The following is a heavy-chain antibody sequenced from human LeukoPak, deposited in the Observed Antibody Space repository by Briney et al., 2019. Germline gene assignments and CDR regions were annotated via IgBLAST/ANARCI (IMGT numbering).Heavy chain of an antibody. CDR2: FDPEDGET. D-gene: IGHD5-24*01. Sequence: ASVKVSCKVSGYTLTELSMHWVRQAPGKGLEWMGGFDPEDGETIYAQKFQGRVTMTEVTSTDTAYMELSSLRSEDTAVYYCATPGPRWGGYYFDYWGQGTLVTVSS. CDR3: ATPGPRWGGYYFDY. V-gene: IGHV1-24*01. J-gene: IGHJ4*02. CDR1: GYTLTELS.